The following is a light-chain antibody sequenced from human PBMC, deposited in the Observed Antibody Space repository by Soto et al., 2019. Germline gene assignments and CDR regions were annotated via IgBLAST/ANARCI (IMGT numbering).Light chain of an antibody. CDR1: QSVSSN. Sequence: EIVMTQSPATLSVSPGERATRSCRASQSVSSNLAWYQQKPGQAPRLLIFGASTRATGIPARFSGSGSGTEFTLTISSLQYEDFAVYYCQHYNNWPPWTFGQGTKVEIK. CDR2: GAS. CDR3: QHYNNWPPWT. V-gene: IGKV3-15*01. J-gene: IGKJ1*01.